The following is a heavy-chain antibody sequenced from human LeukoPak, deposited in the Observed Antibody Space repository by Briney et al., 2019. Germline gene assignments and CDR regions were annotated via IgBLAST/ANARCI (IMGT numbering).Heavy chain of an antibody. J-gene: IGHJ4*02. CDR2: ISANDGKT. CDR1: EFVFTSYG. V-gene: IGHV1-18*01. Sequence: REASVKVSCKASEFVFTSYGITWVRQAPGQGLEWMGWISANDGKTHYSEKHQGRVTMSTDTVTSTAYMELRSLRSDDTAVYYCARELHVERDDYWGQGTLVTVSS. D-gene: IGHD1-1*01. CDR3: ARELHVERDDY.